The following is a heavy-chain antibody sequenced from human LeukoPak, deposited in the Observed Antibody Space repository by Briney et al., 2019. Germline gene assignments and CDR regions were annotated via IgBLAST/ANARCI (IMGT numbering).Heavy chain of an antibody. CDR3: ARDLLKYYFDY. V-gene: IGHV3-33*01. CDR2: IWCDGSNK. J-gene: IGHJ4*02. CDR1: GFTFSSYG. Sequence: GGSLRLSCAASGFTFSSYGMHWVRQAPGKGLEWVAVIWCDGSNKYYADSVKGRFTISRDNSKNTLYLQMNSLRAEDTAVYYCARDLLKYYFDYWGQGTLVTVSS.